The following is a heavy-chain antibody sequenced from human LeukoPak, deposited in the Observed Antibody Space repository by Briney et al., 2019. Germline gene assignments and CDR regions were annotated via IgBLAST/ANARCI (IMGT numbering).Heavy chain of an antibody. V-gene: IGHV3-30*03. Sequence: GGSLRLSCAASGFTFSSYAMSWVRQAPGKGLEWVAVTSFDGGSKYYADSVQGRFTISRDNSKNTLYLQMNSLRAEDTAVYYCARPTGITWNYYLDSWGQGTLVTVSS. CDR3: ARPTGITWNYYLDS. D-gene: IGHD1-7*01. CDR2: TSFDGGSK. CDR1: GFTFSSYA. J-gene: IGHJ4*02.